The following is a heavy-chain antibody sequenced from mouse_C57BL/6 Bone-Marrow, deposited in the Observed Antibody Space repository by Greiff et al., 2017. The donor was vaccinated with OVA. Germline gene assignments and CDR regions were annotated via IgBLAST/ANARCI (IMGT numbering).Heavy chain of an antibody. Sequence: QVQLQQPGAELVRPGTSVKLSCKASGYTFTSYWMHWVKQRPGQGLEWIGVIDPSDSYTNYNQKFKGKATFTVDTSSSTAYMQLSSLTSEDSAVYYCARRGGYWGQGTTLTVSS. CDR3: ARRGGY. V-gene: IGHV1-59*01. CDR1: GYTFTSYW. CDR2: IDPSDSYT. J-gene: IGHJ2*01.